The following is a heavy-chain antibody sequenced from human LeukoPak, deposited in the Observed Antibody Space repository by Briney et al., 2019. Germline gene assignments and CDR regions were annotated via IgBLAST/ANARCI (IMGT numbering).Heavy chain of an antibody. CDR3: ARRVYCGGDCLPYNWFDP. CDR2: IYPGDSDT. Sequence: GESLKISCKGSGYSFTSYWISWVRQMPGKGLEWMGIIYPGDSDTRYSPSFQGQVTISADKSISTAYLQWSSLKASDTAMYYCARRVYCGGDCLPYNWFDPWGQGTLVTVSS. V-gene: IGHV5-51*01. CDR1: GYSFTSYW. J-gene: IGHJ5*02. D-gene: IGHD2-21*02.